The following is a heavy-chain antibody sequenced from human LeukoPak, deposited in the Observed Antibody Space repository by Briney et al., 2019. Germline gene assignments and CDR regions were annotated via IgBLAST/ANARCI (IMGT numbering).Heavy chain of an antibody. Sequence: SETLSLTCAVYGGSFSGYYWSWIRQPPGKGLEWIGYIYYSGSTNYNPSLKSRVTISVDTSKNQFSLKLSSVTAADTAVYYCARAYSSSWYPKSDAFDIWGQGTMVTVSS. D-gene: IGHD6-13*01. J-gene: IGHJ3*02. CDR2: IYYSGST. CDR3: ARAYSSSWYPKSDAFDI. V-gene: IGHV4-59*01. CDR1: GGSFSGYY.